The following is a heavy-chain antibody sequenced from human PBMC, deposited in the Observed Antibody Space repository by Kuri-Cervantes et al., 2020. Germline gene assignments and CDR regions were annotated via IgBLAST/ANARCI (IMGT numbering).Heavy chain of an antibody. CDR1: GFTFSSYA. Sequence: GGSLRLSCAASGFTFSSYAMSWVRQAPGKGLEWVSAISGSGGSTYYADSVKGRFTISRDNSKNTLYLQVNSLRAEGTAVYYCARDYGSNFFDYWGQGTLVTVSS. J-gene: IGHJ4*02. V-gene: IGHV3-23*01. CDR2: ISGSGGST. D-gene: IGHD4-23*01. CDR3: ARDYGSNFFDY.